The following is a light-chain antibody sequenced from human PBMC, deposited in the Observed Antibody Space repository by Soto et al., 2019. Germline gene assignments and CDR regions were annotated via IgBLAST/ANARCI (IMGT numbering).Light chain of an antibody. J-gene: IGKJ5*01. Sequence: EVVLTQSPATLSLSHGDRATLSCRASQSVSSYFAWYQQKPGQAPRLLIYDASNRATGIPARFSGSGSGTDFTLTISSLEAEDFAVYYCQQRSIWPLTFGQGTRLEI. V-gene: IGKV3-11*01. CDR1: QSVSSY. CDR3: QQRSIWPLT. CDR2: DAS.